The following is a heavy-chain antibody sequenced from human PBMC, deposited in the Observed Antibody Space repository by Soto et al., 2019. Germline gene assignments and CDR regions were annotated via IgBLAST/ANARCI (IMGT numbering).Heavy chain of an antibody. CDR1: GFTFIGYW. CDR3: ARDGSMVRERWFDP. Sequence: EVQLVESVGGVVQPGGSLRLSCAASGFTFIGYWMHWVRQGPGKGLVWVARINNDGIDTTYADSVKGRFTISRDNTKNMVYLEMNSLRADDTAVYYCARDGSMVRERWFDPWGQGTLVTVSS. V-gene: IGHV3-74*03. CDR2: INNDGIDT. J-gene: IGHJ5*02. D-gene: IGHD3-10*01.